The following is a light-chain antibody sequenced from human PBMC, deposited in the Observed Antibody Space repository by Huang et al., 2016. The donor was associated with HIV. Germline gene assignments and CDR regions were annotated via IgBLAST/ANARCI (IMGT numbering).Light chain of an antibody. J-gene: IGKJ4*01. V-gene: IGKV1-17*03. Sequence: DIQMTQSPSVMSASVGDRVTISCRASQGISNRLVWFQQKPGRVPKRLIHDASSLESGVPTRFIGSGSGTEFTLTINSLQPEDFATYYRLQHNGHPLTFGGGTRVEIK. CDR3: LQHNGHPLT. CDR1: QGISNR. CDR2: DAS.